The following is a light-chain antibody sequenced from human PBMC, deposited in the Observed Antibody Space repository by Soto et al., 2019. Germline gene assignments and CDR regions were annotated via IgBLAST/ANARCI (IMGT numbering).Light chain of an antibody. J-gene: IGLJ2*01. CDR1: SSNIGNNA. CDR2: YDD. CDR3: AAWDDSRNGPV. V-gene: IGLV1-36*01. Sequence: QSVLTQPPSVSEAPRQRVTISCSGSSSNIGNNAVNWYQQLPGQAPKLLIYYDDLLPSGVSDRFSGSKSGTSASLAISGLQSEDEADYYCAAWDDSRNGPVFGGGTKLTVL.